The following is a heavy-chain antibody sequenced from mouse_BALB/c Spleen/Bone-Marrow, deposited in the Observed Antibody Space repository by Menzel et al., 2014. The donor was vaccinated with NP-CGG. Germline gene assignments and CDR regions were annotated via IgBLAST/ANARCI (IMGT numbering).Heavy chain of an antibody. CDR2: IDPANGNT. CDR1: GFSIKDTY. D-gene: IGHD1-1*01. V-gene: IGHV14-3*02. Sequence: EVQLVESGAELVKPGASVKLSCTASGFSIKDTYMHWVKQRPEQGLEWIGRIDPANGNTKYDPKFQDKATITADTSSNTAYLQLSSLTSEDTAVYYCANYYYGYYFDYWGQGTTLTVSS. J-gene: IGHJ2*01. CDR3: ANYYYGYYFDY.